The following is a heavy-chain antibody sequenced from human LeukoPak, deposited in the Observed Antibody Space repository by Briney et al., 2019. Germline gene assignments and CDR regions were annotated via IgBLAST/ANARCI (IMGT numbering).Heavy chain of an antibody. J-gene: IGHJ3*02. D-gene: IGHD1-26*01. V-gene: IGHV1-69*13. Sequence: SVKVSCKASGCTFSSHAISWVRQAPGQGLEWMGGIISIFGTANYAQKFQGRVTITADESTSTAYMELSSLRSEDTAVYYCAREWADAFDIWGQGTMVTVSS. CDR1: GCTFSSHA. CDR2: IISIFGTA. CDR3: AREWADAFDI.